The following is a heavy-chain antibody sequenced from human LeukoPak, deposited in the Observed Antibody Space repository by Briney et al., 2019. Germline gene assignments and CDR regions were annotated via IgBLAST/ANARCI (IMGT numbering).Heavy chain of an antibody. CDR2: IYHSGST. J-gene: IGHJ6*02. V-gene: IGHV4-4*02. CDR3: AALGYSSSWYTYYYYGMDL. CDR1: GGSISSSNW. Sequence: SETLSLTCAVSGGSISSSNWWSWVRQPPGKGLEWIGEIYHSGSTNYNPSLKSRVTISVDTSKNQFSLKLSSVTAADTAVYYCAALGYSSSWYTYYYYGMDLWGQGTTVTVSS. D-gene: IGHD6-13*01.